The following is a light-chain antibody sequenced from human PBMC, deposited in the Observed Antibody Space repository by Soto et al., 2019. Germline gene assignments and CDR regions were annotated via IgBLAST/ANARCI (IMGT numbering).Light chain of an antibody. CDR1: SSDVGDYNY. Sequence: SALTQPASVSGSPGQSITISCTGTSSDVGDYNYVSWYQQHPGKAPKLMIYDVSNRPSGVSNRFSGSKSGNTAALTISWLKAEDEADYYCRSYTSSSTLFGFRTGTKLTVL. CDR3: RSYTSSSTLFG. J-gene: IGLJ1*01. V-gene: IGLV2-14*01. CDR2: DVS.